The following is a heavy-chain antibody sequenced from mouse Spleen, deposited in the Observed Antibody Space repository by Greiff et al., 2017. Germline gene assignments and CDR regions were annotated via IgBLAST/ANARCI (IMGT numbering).Heavy chain of an antibody. CDR2: IDTSDSYT. CDR1: GYTFTDYW. D-gene: IGHD2-12*01. V-gene: IGHV1-69*01. Sequence: QVQLQQPGAELVMPGASVKMSCKASGYTFTDYWMHWVKQRPGQGLEWIGAIDTSDSYTSYNQKFKGKATLTVDKSSSTAYMQLSSPTSEDSAVYYCTTTTGLYYYAMDYWGQGTSVTVSS. CDR3: TTTTGLYYYAMDY. J-gene: IGHJ4*01.